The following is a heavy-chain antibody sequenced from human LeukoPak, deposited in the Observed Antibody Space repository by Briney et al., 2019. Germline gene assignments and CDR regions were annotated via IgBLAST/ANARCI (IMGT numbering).Heavy chain of an antibody. Sequence: ASVKVSCKVSEYTLTELSMHWVRQAPGKGLEWLGGFDPEDGEIIYAQKFQGRVTMSDDTSTDTAYMELGSLRSDDTAVYYCGRDPDYGDPYWGQGTLVTVSS. V-gene: IGHV1-24*01. CDR1: EYTLTELS. CDR3: GRDPDYGDPY. J-gene: IGHJ4*02. CDR2: FDPEDGEI. D-gene: IGHD4/OR15-4a*01.